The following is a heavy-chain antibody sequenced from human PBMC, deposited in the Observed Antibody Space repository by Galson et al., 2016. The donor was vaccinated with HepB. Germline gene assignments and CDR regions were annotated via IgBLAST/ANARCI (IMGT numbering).Heavy chain of an antibody. CDR1: EFTFNNCP. CDR3: AREWELGGYFDY. J-gene: IGHJ4*02. V-gene: IGHV3-30-3*01. CDR2: LSHDGVTK. Sequence: LRLSRAASEFTFNNCPLHWVRQAPGKGLEWVAVLSHDGVTKFYADSVRARFTISRDKSKTTVYLQMDGLSAEDTAVYYCAREWELGGYFDYWGQGTLVTVSS. D-gene: IGHD1-26*01.